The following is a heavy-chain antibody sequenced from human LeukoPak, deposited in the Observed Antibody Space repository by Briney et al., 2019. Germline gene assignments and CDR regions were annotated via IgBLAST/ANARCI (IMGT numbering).Heavy chain of an antibody. Sequence: PSDTLSLTCTVSGVSISRYYWSWIRQFPGRGLEWIGNIFYSGSTNYNPSFKSRVTISLDTSKNQFSLNLSSVTAADTAVYYCARVNRYCNDYWGQGTLVTVSS. J-gene: IGHJ4*02. CDR3: ARVNRYCNDY. CDR2: IFYSGST. D-gene: IGHD6-13*01. V-gene: IGHV4-59*01. CDR1: GVSISRYY.